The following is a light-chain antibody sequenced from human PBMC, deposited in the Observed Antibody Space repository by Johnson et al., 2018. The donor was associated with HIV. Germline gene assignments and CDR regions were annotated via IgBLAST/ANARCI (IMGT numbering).Light chain of an antibody. CDR1: SSNIGNNY. V-gene: IGLV1-51*02. CDR3: GTWDSGLRAGHV. CDR2: ENN. Sequence: QSVLTQPPSVSAAPGQKVTISCSGSSSNIGNNYVSWYQQLPGTAPKLLIYENNKRPSGIPDRISGSKSGTSATLGITGLQTGDEADYYCGTWDSGLRAGHVFGTGTKVTVL. J-gene: IGLJ1*01.